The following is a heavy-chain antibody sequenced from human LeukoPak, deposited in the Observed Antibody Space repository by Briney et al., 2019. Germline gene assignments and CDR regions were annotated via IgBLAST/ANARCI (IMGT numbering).Heavy chain of an antibody. V-gene: IGHV4-34*01. CDR2: INHSGST. J-gene: IGHJ5*02. CDR1: GGSFSGYY. D-gene: IGHD2-15*01. Sequence: SETLSLTCAVYGGSFSGYYWRWIRQPPGKGLEWIGEINHSGSTNYNPSIKSRVTISVDTSKNQFSLKLCSVSAADTAVYYCARGQRQGYCSGGSCHNWFDPWGQGTLVTVSS. CDR3: ARGQRQGYCSGGSCHNWFDP.